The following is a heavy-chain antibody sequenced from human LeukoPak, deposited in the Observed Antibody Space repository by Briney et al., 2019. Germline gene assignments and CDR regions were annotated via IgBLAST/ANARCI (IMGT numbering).Heavy chain of an antibody. CDR1: GFTFDEYA. D-gene: IGHD6-19*01. J-gene: IGHJ6*02. CDR3: AKGPLAGSSYHYYSMDA. V-gene: IGHV3-43*02. Sequence: GGALRLSCAASGFTFDEYAMHWVRHVPGKGLEWVSVISGDGTTTFSTDSVKGRFTISRDNGKKSLYLQMSSLRTEDTALYYCAKGPLAGSSYHYYSMDAWGQGTTVTVSS. CDR2: ISGDGTTT.